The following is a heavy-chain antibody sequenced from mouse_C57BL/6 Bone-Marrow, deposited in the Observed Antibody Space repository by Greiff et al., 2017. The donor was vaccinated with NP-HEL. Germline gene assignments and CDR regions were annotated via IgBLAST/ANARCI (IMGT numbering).Heavy chain of an antibody. CDR1: GFTFSDYY. CDR2: ISNGGGST. CDR3: AGHGPYYVSSYWYFDV. V-gene: IGHV5-12*01. J-gene: IGHJ1*03. D-gene: IGHD1-1*01. Sequence: EVQLVESGGGLVQPGGSLKLSCAASGFTFSDYYMYWVRQTPEKRLEWVAYISNGGGSTYYPDTVKGRFTISRDNAKNTLYLQMSRLKSEVTAMYYCAGHGPYYVSSYWYFDVWGTGTTVTVSS.